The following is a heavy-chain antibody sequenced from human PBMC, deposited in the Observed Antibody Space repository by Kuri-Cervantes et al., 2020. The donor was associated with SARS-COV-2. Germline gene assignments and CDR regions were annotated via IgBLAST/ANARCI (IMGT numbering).Heavy chain of an antibody. D-gene: IGHD3-3*01. CDR2: IIPVSTTP. V-gene: IGHV1-69*13. J-gene: IGHJ4*02. Sequence: SVKVSCKASGYTFTSYGISWVRQAPGQGLEWMGGIIPVSTTPTYAQKFHGRVTLSADESTSTVYMELSSLTSEDTAMYYCACPHGYFDFWSGKTPFDNWGQGTLGTVSS. CDR1: GYTFTSYG. CDR3: ACPHGYFDFWSGKTPFDN.